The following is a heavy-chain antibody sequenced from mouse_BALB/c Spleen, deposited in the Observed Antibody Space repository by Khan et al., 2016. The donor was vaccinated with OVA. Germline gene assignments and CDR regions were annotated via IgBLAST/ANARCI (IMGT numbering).Heavy chain of an antibody. Sequence: QVQLQQSGAELAKPGASVKISCKASGYTFTNFWMNWVKQSTGQGLEWIGNIDPYSGCTEYNQKFKDKATLTVDKSSSTAYMQLMSLTSEDSAVYYCTRHGSNCDWLGYWGQGTLVTVSA. CDR3: TRHGSNCDWLGY. D-gene: IGHD2-5*01. J-gene: IGHJ3*01. V-gene: IGHV1-7*01. CDR1: GYTFTNFW. CDR2: IDPYSGCT.